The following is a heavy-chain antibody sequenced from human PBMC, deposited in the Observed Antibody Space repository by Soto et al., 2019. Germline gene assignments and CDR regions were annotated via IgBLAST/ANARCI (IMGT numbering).Heavy chain of an antibody. D-gene: IGHD1-20*01. J-gene: IGHJ5*02. V-gene: IGHV4-31*03. CDR3: ARVGGINWFDP. Sequence: SETLSLTCTVAGGSISSGGYYWSWIRQHPGKGLEWIGYIYYSGSTYYNPSLKSRVTISVDTSKNQFSLKLSSVTAADTAVYYCARVGGINWFDPWGQGTLVTVSS. CDR1: GGSISSGGYY. CDR2: IYYSGST.